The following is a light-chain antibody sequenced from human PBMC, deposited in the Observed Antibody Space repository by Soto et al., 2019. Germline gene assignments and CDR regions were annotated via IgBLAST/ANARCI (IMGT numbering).Light chain of an antibody. CDR1: QSVRSNY. J-gene: IGKJ4*01. Sequence: EIVMTQSPATLSLSPGERATLSCRASQSVRSNYLAWYRQSPGQPPRLLIYDASTRAPGIPDRFSGSGSGTDFTLTISSLEPEDFAVYFCQQRSDWVSFGGGTKVDIK. CDR3: QQRSDWVS. CDR2: DAS. V-gene: IGKV3D-20*02.